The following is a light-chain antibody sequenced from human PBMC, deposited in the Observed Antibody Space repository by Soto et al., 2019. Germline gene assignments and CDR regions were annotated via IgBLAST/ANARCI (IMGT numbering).Light chain of an antibody. CDR1: QSVSSSY. Sequence: EFVLTQSPGTLSLSPGERATLSCRASQSVSSSYLAWYQQKPGQPPRLLIYGASSRATGIPDRFSGSGSGTEFTLTISSLQSEDFAVYYCQQYNNWPLTFGGGPKVDIK. CDR2: GAS. J-gene: IGKJ4*01. CDR3: QQYNNWPLT. V-gene: IGKV3-20*01.